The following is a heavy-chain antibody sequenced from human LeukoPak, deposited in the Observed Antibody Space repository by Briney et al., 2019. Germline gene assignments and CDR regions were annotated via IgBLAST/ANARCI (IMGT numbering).Heavy chain of an antibody. CDR2: IYYSGST. J-gene: IGHJ6*02. Sequence: SETLSLTCTVSGGSISSSSYYWGWIRQPPGKGLEWIGSIYYSGSTNYNPSLKSRVTISVDTSKNQFSLKLSSVTAADTAVYYCARVGGYYLNYYYYYGMDVWGQGTTVTVSS. V-gene: IGHV4-39*07. CDR3: ARVGGYYLNYYYYYGMDV. D-gene: IGHD3-3*01. CDR1: GGSISSSSYY.